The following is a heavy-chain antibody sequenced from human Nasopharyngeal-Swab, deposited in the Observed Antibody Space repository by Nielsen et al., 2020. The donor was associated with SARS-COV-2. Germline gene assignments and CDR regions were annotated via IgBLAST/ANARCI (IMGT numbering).Heavy chain of an antibody. CDR1: GYTLSTYA. D-gene: IGHD6-19*01. J-gene: IGHJ4*02. Sequence: ASVKVFCKASGYTLSTYAMYWVRQALGQRPEFMGWINAGKGNTYYSQKFQGRVRISRDTSANTVYMELSRLRSADTAVYYCARVPAVAASRIDYWGQGTLVTVSS. CDR2: INAGKGNT. CDR3: ARVPAVAASRIDY. V-gene: IGHV1-3*01.